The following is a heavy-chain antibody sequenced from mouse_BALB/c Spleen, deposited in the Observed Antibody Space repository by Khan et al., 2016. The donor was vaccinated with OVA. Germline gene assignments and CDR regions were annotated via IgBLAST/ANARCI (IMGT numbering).Heavy chain of an antibody. V-gene: IGHV3-2*02. J-gene: IGHJ4*01. CDR3: ARGNYYGYALDY. Sequence: EVQLVESGPGLVKPSQSLSLTCTVNGYSITSNYAWNWIRQFPGNKLEWMGYISYSGSTNYNPSLKSRLSITRDTSKHQFFLLLHSVTTEDSATYYCARGNYYGYALDYWGQGTSVTVSS. D-gene: IGHD1-1*01. CDR1: GYSITSNYA. CDR2: ISYSGST.